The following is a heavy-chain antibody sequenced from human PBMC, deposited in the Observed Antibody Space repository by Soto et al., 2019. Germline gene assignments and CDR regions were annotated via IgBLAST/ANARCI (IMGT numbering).Heavy chain of an antibody. D-gene: IGHD3-3*01. V-gene: IGHV3-23*01. CDR2: ISGSGGST. CDR1: GFTFSSYA. Sequence: EVQLLESGGGLVQPGGSLRLSCAASGFTFSSYAMSWVRQAPGKGLEWVSAISGSGGSTYYADYVKGRFTISRDNSKNTLYLQMNSLRAEDTAVYYCAKGGDFWSGYPENDAFDIWVQGTMVTFSS. J-gene: IGHJ3*02. CDR3: AKGGDFWSGYPENDAFDI.